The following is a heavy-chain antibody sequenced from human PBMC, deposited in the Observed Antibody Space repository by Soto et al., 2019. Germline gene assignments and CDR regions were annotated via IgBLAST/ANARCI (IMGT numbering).Heavy chain of an antibody. CDR2: IYYSGST. Sequence: SETLSLTCTVSGDSISSGANYWSWIRQPPGKGLEWIGYIYYSGSTYYNPTLKSRVTISVDRSKNLFSLKLSSVTAADTAVYYCARDLYGSETYTYYCGMDVWGQGTTVTVSS. J-gene: IGHJ6*02. CDR3: ARDLYGSETYTYYCGMDV. CDR1: GDSISSGANY. D-gene: IGHD3-10*01. V-gene: IGHV4-30-4*01.